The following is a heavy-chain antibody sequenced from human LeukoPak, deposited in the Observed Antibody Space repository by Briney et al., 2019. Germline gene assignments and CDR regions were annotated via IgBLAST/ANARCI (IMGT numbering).Heavy chain of an antibody. J-gene: IGHJ5*02. V-gene: IGHV4-30-4*08. Sequence: SQTLSLTCTVSGGSISSGDYYWGWIRQPPGKGLEWIGYIYYSGSTYYNPSLKSRFTISVDKAKNEFSLKLRAVSAADTAVYYCARERYPASYNWFHPWRQGTLVTVSS. D-gene: IGHD2-2*01. CDR3: ARERYPASYNWFHP. CDR1: GGSISSGDYY. CDR2: IYYSGST.